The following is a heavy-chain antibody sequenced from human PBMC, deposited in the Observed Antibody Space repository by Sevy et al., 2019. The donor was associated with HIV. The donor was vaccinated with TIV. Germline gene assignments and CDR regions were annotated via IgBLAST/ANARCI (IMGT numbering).Heavy chain of an antibody. CDR3: ARADPYYYDSSGYYGWFDP. D-gene: IGHD3-22*01. Sequence: QSQTLSLTCAISGDSVSSNSAAWNWIRQSPSRGLEWLGRTYYRSKWYNDYAVSVKSRITINPDTSKNQFSLQLNSVTPEDTAVYYCARADPYYYDSSGYYGWFDPWGQGTLVTVSS. J-gene: IGHJ5*02. CDR2: TYYRSKWYN. CDR1: GDSVSSNSAA. V-gene: IGHV6-1*01.